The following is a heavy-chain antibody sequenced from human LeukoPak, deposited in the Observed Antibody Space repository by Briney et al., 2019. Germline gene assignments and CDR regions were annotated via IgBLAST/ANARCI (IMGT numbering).Heavy chain of an antibody. D-gene: IGHD1-14*01. V-gene: IGHV3-33*06. CDR3: AKDTGKYYYYMDV. Sequence: PGGSLRLSCAASGFTFSSYGMHWVRQAPGKGLEWVAVIWYDGINKYYADSVKGRFTISRDNSKNTLCLQMNSLRAEDTAVYYCAKDTGKYYYYMDVWGKGTTVTVSS. J-gene: IGHJ6*03. CDR1: GFTFSSYG. CDR2: IWYDGINK.